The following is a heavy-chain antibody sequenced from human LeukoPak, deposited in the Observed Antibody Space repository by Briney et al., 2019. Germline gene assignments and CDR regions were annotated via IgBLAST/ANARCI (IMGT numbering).Heavy chain of an antibody. Sequence: GGSLRLSCAASGFTFSSCALSWVRHAPGKGLEWVSTVSVNGGTTYYADSVKGRFTISRDNSKNTLYLQMNSLRAEDTAVYFCAKELHGSGNYAFDYWGQGTLVTVSS. CDR2: VSVNGGTT. D-gene: IGHD3-10*01. J-gene: IGHJ4*02. V-gene: IGHV3-23*01. CDR1: GFTFSSCA. CDR3: AKELHGSGNYAFDY.